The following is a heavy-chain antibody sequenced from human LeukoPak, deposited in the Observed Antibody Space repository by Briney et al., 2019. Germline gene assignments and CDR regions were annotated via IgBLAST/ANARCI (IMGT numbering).Heavy chain of an antibody. CDR3: ARHPFSTPFDY. V-gene: IGHV4-59*08. CDR2: VYYSGDR. D-gene: IGHD2/OR15-2a*01. CDR1: GGSTSGFY. Sequence: SETLSLTCSVSGGSTSGFYWSWIRQPPGKGLEWIGYVYYSGDRNYNPSLKSRVSMSLDTSKNQVSLRLSSVTAADTAVYYCARHPFSTPFDYWGRGTLVTVFS. J-gene: IGHJ4*02.